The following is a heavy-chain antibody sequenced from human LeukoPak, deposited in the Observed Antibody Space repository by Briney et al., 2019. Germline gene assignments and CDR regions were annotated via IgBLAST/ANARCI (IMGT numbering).Heavy chain of an antibody. CDR3: ARAPLSSGWYFPLVDY. CDR1: GGSISSYY. CDR2: IYYSGST. J-gene: IGHJ4*02. Sequence: SVTLSLTCTVSGGSISSYYWSWIRQPPGKGLEWIGYIYYSGSTNYNPSLKSRVTISVDTSKNQFSLKLSSVTAADTAVYYCARAPLSSGWYFPLVDYWGQGTLVTVSS. D-gene: IGHD6-19*01. V-gene: IGHV4-59*01.